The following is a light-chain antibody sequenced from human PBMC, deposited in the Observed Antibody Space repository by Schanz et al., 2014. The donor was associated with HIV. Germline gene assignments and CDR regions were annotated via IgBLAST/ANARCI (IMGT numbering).Light chain of an antibody. CDR3: QQYNDWPRT. CDR2: HAS. J-gene: IGKJ1*01. Sequence: EIVLTQSPGTLSLSPGERATLSCRASQSVSSNLAWYQQKPGQAPRLLIYHASSRVTGVPARFSGSGSGTEFTLTISSLQSEDFALYYCQQYNDWPRTFGQGTKVEFK. V-gene: IGKV3-15*01. CDR1: QSVSSN.